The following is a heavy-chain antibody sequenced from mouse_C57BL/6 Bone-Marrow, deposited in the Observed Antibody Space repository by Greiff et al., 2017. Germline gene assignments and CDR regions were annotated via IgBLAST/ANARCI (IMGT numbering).Heavy chain of an antibody. J-gene: IGHJ4*01. CDR3: ARHPHTGYYYAMDY. D-gene: IGHD4-1*01. CDR1: GFTFSDYG. Sequence: EVNLVESGGGLVQPGGSLKLSCAASGFTFSDYGMAWVRQAPRKGPEWVAFISNLAYSIYYADTVTGRFTISRENAKNTLYLEMSSLRSEDTAMYYCARHPHTGYYYAMDYWGQGTSVTVSS. V-gene: IGHV5-15*01. CDR2: ISNLAYSI.